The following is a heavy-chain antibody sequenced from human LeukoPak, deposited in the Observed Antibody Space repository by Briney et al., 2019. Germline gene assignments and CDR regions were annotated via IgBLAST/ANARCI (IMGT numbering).Heavy chain of an antibody. CDR2: IYNGGSA. D-gene: IGHD1-14*01. Sequence: PSETLSLTCTVSDASVSNYYWSWIRQPAGKGLEWIGRIYNGGSANHSPSLQSRISMSVDTSKNQFSLRLKSVTAADTAVYYCARQPIGPYYFDYWGQGTLVTVSS. CDR3: ARQPIGPYYFDY. CDR1: DASVSNYY. J-gene: IGHJ4*02. V-gene: IGHV4-4*07.